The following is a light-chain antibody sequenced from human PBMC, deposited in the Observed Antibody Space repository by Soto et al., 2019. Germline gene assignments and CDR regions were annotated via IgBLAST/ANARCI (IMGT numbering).Light chain of an antibody. V-gene: IGKV3-11*01. CDR1: QSVSSY. CDR3: QQRSNWPSIT. Sequence: EMVLTQSPATLSLSPGERATLSCRASQSVSSYLAWYQQKPGQAPRLLIYDASHRATGIPARFSGSGSGTDFTLTISSLEPEDFAVYHCQQRSNWPSITFGQGTRLEIK. CDR2: DAS. J-gene: IGKJ5*01.